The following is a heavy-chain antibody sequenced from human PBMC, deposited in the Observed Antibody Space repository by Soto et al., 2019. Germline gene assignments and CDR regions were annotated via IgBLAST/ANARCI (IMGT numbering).Heavy chain of an antibody. CDR3: ATGVTTFDY. D-gene: IGHD4-17*01. J-gene: IGHJ4*02. V-gene: IGHV1-24*01. CDR1: GYTLTELS. CDR2: FDPEDGET. Sequence: ASVKVSCKVPGYTLTELSVYWVRQAPGKGLEWMGGFDPEDGETIYAQKFQGGVTMTEDTSSDTAYMELSSLRFEDTAVYYCATGVTTFDYWGQGTLVTVSS.